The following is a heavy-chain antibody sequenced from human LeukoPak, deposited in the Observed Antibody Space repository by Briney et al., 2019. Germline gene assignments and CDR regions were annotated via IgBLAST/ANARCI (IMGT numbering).Heavy chain of an antibody. J-gene: IGHJ5*01. V-gene: IGHV3-7*01. CDR1: GFTFCMYW. Sequence: GGSLRLSCAASGFTFCMYWMNWVRQAPGKGLEWVANIKRDGNEKNYVDSVKGRFSISRDNAKNSLYLQMDSLRAEDTAVYYCAKEGAYPIITYDSWGQGALVTVSS. CDR3: AKEGAYPIITYDS. CDR2: IKRDGNEK. D-gene: IGHD3-10*01.